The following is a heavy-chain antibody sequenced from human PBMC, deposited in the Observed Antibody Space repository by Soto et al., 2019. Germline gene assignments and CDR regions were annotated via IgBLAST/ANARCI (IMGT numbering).Heavy chain of an antibody. CDR1: GFTFSSYG. D-gene: IGHD3-3*02. CDR3: AKDARIFGVVTAAYYFDY. J-gene: IGHJ4*02. Sequence: GGSLRLSCAASGFTFSSYGMHWVRQAPGKGLEWVAVISYDGSNKYYADSVKGRFTISRDNSKNTLYLQMNSLRAEDTAVYYCAKDARIFGVVTAAYYFDYWGQGTLVTVSS. CDR2: ISYDGSNK. V-gene: IGHV3-30*18.